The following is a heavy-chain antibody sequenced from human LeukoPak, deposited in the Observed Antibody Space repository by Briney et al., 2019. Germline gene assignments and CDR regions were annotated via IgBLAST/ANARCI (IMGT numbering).Heavy chain of an antibody. D-gene: IGHD3-3*01. J-gene: IGHJ4*02. Sequence: GGSLRLSCVASGFIFSSCSMNWVRQAPGKGLEWVAFIRYDGSNKYYADTVKGRFTISRDNSKNTLYLQMSSLRAEDTAVYYCARDSLIADPPYYDFWSGYHSYFDYWGQGTLVTVSS. CDR1: GFIFSSCS. CDR2: IRYDGSNK. CDR3: ARDSLIADPPYYDFWSGYHSYFDY. V-gene: IGHV3-30*02.